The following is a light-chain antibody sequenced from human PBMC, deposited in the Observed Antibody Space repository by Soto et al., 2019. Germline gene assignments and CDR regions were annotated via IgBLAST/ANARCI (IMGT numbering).Light chain of an antibody. CDR1: QSVSSSY. J-gene: IGKJ3*01. CDR2: GAS. Sequence: EIVLMQSPGTLSLSPGERATLSCRASQSVSSSYLAWYQQKPGQAPRLLIYGASSRASGIPDRFGGSGSGTDFTLTISRLEPEDSAVYYCQQYGSSPRFTFGPGTKVDIK. V-gene: IGKV3-20*01. CDR3: QQYGSSPRFT.